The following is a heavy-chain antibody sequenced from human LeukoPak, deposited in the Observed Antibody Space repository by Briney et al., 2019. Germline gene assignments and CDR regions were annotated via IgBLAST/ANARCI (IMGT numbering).Heavy chain of an antibody. CDR2: IYYSGNT. V-gene: IGHV4-39*01. J-gene: IGHJ4*02. Sequence: SETLSLTCTVSGDSISTSNSYWGWIRQPPGKGLEWIGSIYYSGNTYYNASLKSRVTISVDTSKNQFSLKLTSVTAADTAVYYCARGAPGAVAVLVYWGQGTLVTVSS. CDR3: ARGAPGAVAVLVY. D-gene: IGHD6-19*01. CDR1: GDSISTSNSY.